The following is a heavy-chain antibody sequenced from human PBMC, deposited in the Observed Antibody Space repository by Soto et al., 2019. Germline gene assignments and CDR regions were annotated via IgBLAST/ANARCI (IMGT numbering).Heavy chain of an antibody. Sequence: ETLSLTGNVSGGSISKFYWAWIRKSAGNGLEWMGRVYATGTTDYNPSLRSRVAMSVDISKKTFSLRLRSVTGADSGVYYCVRDGSKSLRDWFDPWGQEILVTVSS. V-gene: IGHV4-4*07. CDR1: GGSISKFY. J-gene: IGHJ5*02. CDR2: VYATGTT. CDR3: VRDGSKSLRDWFDP.